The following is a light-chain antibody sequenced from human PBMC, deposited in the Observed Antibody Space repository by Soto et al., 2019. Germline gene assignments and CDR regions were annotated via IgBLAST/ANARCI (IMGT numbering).Light chain of an antibody. V-gene: IGKV3-20*01. CDR1: QSVSAN. J-gene: IGKJ1*01. CDR2: GAS. Sequence: EVVMTQSPGTLSLSTGERASLSCRASQSVSANLAWYQQTPGQAPRLLIHGASTRATGIPAMFSGSGSGTDFTLAISRLEPEDSAVYYCQQSRRPFGQGTKVDIK. CDR3: QQSRRP.